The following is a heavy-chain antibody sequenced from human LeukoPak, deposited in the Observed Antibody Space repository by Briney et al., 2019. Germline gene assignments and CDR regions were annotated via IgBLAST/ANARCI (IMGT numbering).Heavy chain of an antibody. V-gene: IGHV3-64*01. CDR2: ISSNGGST. D-gene: IGHD2-2*01. J-gene: IGHJ4*02. Sequence: PGGSLSLSVAASGFTFSSYPMHWVRQAQGKGLEYVSAISSNGGSTYYANSVKGRFTISRDNSKNTLYLQMGSLRAEDMAVYYCARGGIVVVPAAMGLPPDYWGQGTLVTVSS. CDR3: ARGGIVVVPAAMGLPPDY. CDR1: GFTFSSYP.